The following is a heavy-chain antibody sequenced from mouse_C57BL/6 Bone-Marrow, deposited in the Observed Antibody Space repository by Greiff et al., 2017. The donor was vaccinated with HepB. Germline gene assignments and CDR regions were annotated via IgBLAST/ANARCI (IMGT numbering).Heavy chain of an antibody. CDR3: TTTAQDYAMDY. CDR2: IDPENGDT. V-gene: IGHV14-4*01. J-gene: IGHJ4*01. D-gene: IGHD3-2*02. Sequence: VQLQQSGAKLVRPGASVKLSCTASGFNIKDDYMHWVKQRPEQGLEWIGWIDPENGDTEYASKFQGKATITADTSSNTAYLQLSSLTSEDTAVYYCTTTAQDYAMDYGGQGTAVTVSS. CDR1: GFNIKDDY.